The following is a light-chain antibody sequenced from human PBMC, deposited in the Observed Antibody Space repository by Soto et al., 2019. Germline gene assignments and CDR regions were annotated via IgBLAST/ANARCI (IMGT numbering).Light chain of an antibody. CDR2: GAS. Sequence: EIVLTQSPGTLSLSPGERAALSCGASQSVSSSTSLAWYQQKTGQAPRLLIYGASSRAVGVPDRFSGSGSGTDFTLTISRLEPEDFAVYYCQQYGDSPLTFGGGTKVDIK. CDR1: QSVSSSTS. CDR3: QQYGDSPLT. J-gene: IGKJ4*01. V-gene: IGKV3-20*01.